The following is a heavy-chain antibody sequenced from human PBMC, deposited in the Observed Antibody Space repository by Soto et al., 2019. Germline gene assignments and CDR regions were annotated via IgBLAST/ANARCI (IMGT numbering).Heavy chain of an antibody. CDR3: ARDQALLWFGELLVGGMDV. CDR2: INPNSGGT. V-gene: IGHV1-2*02. CDR1: GYTFTGYY. Sequence: GASVKVSCKASGYTFTGYYMHCVRQAPGQGLEWMGWINPNSGGTNYAQKFQGRVTMTRDTSTSTVYMELSSLRSEDTAVYYCARDQALLWFGELLVGGMDVWGQGTTVTVSS. D-gene: IGHD3-10*01. J-gene: IGHJ6*02.